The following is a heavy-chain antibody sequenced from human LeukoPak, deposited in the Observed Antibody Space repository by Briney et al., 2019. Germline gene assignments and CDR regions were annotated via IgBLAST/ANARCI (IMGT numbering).Heavy chain of an antibody. CDR1: GYTFTGYY. J-gene: IGHJ6*02. D-gene: IGHD6-13*01. CDR2: INPNSGGT. V-gene: IGHV1-2*02. CDR3: ARDFIAAAGRYYGMDV. Sequence: ASVKVSCKASGYTFTGYYMHWVRQAPGQGLEWMGWINPNSGGTNYAQKFQGRVTMTRDTSISTAYMELSRLRSDDTAVYYCARDFIAAAGRYYGMDVWGQGTTVTVSS.